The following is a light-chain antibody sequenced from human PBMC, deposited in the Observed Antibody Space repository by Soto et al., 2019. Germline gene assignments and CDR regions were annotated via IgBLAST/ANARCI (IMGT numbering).Light chain of an antibody. Sequence: IQLTQSPSSLSASVGDRVTITCRASQGIGSYLAWYQQKPGKAPKLMIYEASTLQSGVPSRFSGSGSGTEFTLTISALLPEDFATYHCQQLNTLPFTVGQGTRLEIK. V-gene: IGKV1-9*01. J-gene: IGKJ5*01. CDR1: QGIGSY. CDR3: QQLNTLPFT. CDR2: EAS.